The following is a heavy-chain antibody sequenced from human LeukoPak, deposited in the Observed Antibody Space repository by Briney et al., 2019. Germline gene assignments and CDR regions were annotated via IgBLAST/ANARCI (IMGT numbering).Heavy chain of an antibody. CDR1: GITFSYYW. CDR3: AREGGYDPFEY. V-gene: IGHV3-74*01. Sequence: GGSLRLSCAASGITFSYYWMHWVRQAPGKGLVVVWSIDADGRSQTYADYVQGRFTISRENANKTLYLQMNSLRAEDTAVYYCAREGGYDPFEYWGQGTLVTVSS. CDR2: IDADGRSQ. D-gene: IGHD5-12*01. J-gene: IGHJ4*02.